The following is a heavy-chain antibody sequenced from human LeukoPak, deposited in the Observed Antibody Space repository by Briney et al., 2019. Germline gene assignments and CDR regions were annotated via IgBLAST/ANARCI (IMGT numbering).Heavy chain of an antibody. J-gene: IGHJ6*02. D-gene: IGHD3-10*02. CDR1: GGSISSYY. V-gene: IGHV4-59*01. Sequence: SETLSLTCTVSGGSISSYYWSWIRQPPGKGLEWIGYTYYSGSTNYSPSLKSRVTISVDTSKNQFSLKLSSVTAADTAVYYCARCSAFDYGMDVWGQGTTVTVSS. CDR3: ARCSAFDYGMDV. CDR2: TYYSGST.